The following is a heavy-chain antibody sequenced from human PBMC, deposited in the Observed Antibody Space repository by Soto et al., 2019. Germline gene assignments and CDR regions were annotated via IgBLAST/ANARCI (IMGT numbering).Heavy chain of an antibody. J-gene: IGHJ5*02. CDR3: ARAPLRKSWFDP. CDR1: GGTFSSYA. D-gene: IGHD4-17*01. Sequence: SVKVSCKASGGTFSSYAISWVRQAPGQGLEWMGGIIPIFGTANYAQKFQGRVTITADESTSTAYMELSSLRSEDTAVYYCARAPLRKSWFDPWGQGTLVTVSS. V-gene: IGHV1-69*13. CDR2: IIPIFGTA.